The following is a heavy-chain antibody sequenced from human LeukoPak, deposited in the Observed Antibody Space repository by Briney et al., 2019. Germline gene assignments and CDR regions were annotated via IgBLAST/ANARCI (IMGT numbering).Heavy chain of an antibody. CDR1: GGSFSGYY. CDR3: ARGQTFSGWDPFDY. Sequence: SETLSLTCAVYGGSFSGYYWSWIRQPPGKGLEWIGEINHSGSTNYNPSLKSRVTISVATSKNQFSLKLSSVTAADTAVYYCARGQTFSGWDPFDYWGQGTLVTVSS. CDR2: INHSGST. D-gene: IGHD6-19*01. V-gene: IGHV4-34*01. J-gene: IGHJ4*02.